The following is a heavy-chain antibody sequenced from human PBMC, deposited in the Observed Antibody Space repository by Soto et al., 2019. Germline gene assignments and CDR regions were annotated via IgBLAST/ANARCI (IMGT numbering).Heavy chain of an antibody. V-gene: IGHV3-23*01. CDR1: GFTFRSYA. CDR3: AKDYSSTWYPGHGMGV. D-gene: IGHD6-13*01. Sequence: GGSLRLSCAAFGFTFRSYAMSWVRQAPGKGLEWVSALTDSGGSTYYADSVQGRFTISRDNSKNMLYLQMNSLGAEDTAVYYCAKDYSSTWYPGHGMGVWGQGTTVTVSS. J-gene: IGHJ6*02. CDR2: LTDSGGST.